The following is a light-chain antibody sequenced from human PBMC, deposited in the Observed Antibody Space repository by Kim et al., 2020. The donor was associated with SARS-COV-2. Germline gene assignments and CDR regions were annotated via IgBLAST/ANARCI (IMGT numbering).Light chain of an antibody. CDR2: ANN. Sequence: PGQGVTSSCSGGRSNIGRNTVNWYQQVPGTPPKLLIYANNQRPSGVPDRFSGSKSGTTASLAISGLQSEDEADYYCAAWDDSLKGLFGGGTQLTVL. J-gene: IGLJ3*02. V-gene: IGLV1-44*01. CDR3: AAWDDSLKGL. CDR1: RSNIGRNT.